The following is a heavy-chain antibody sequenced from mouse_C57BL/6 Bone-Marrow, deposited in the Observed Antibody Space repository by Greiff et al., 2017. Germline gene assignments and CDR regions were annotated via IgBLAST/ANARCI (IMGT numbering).Heavy chain of an antibody. Sequence: QVQLQQPGAELVKPGASVKLSCKASGYTFTSYWMHWVKQRPGQGLEWIGMIHPNSGSTNYNEKFKSKATLTVDKSSSTAYMQLSSLTSKNFAVYYCAIYDSLYYAMDYWGQGTSVTVSS. V-gene: IGHV1-64*01. D-gene: IGHD2-12*01. CDR3: AIYDSLYYAMDY. J-gene: IGHJ4*01. CDR2: IHPNSGST. CDR1: GYTFTSYW.